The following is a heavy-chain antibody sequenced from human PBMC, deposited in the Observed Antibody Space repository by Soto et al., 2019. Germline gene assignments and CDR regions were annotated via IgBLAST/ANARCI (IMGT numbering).Heavy chain of an antibody. CDR2: ISGYNGNT. CDR1: GYTFTDYG. D-gene: IGHD3-22*01. J-gene: IGHJ6*01. CDR3: GRDRGYYDDSSGDYYYHSGLVV. V-gene: IGHV1-18*04. Sequence: QVQLVESGAEVKKPGASVKVSCKASGYTFTDYGISWVRQAPGQGLEWMGWISGYNGNTKYAQKFQGRVTMTTDTPTNTAYMELRSLRSDDTAVYYWGRDRGYYDDSSGDYYYHSGLVVVGQETTVTV.